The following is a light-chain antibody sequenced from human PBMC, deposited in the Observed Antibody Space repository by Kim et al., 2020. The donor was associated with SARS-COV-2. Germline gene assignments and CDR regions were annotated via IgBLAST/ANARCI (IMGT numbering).Light chain of an antibody. J-gene: IGLJ3*02. CDR3: QSYGSSLSGSV. Sequence: QRVSVSVSGCRSNIGAGYDVHSSQQLPGTAPQLLLYGNSNRPSAVPDRFSASKSGPSASLAITGLQPGDEADYYCQSYGSSLSGSVFGGGTKLTVL. CDR1: RSNIGAGYD. CDR2: GNS. V-gene: IGLV1-40*01.